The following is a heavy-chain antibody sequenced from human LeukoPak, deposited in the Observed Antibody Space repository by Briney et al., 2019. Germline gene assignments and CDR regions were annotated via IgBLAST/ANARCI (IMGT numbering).Heavy chain of an antibody. V-gene: IGHV1-69*04. J-gene: IGHJ6*02. Sequence: SVKVSCKASGGTFSSYTISWVRQAPGQGLEWMGRIIPILGIANYAQKFQGRVTITADKSTSTAYMELSSLRSEDPAVYYCARELRFLEWLPPGYYGMDVWGQGTTVTVSS. D-gene: IGHD3-3*01. CDR1: GGTFSSYT. CDR3: ARELRFLEWLPPGYYGMDV. CDR2: IIPILGIA.